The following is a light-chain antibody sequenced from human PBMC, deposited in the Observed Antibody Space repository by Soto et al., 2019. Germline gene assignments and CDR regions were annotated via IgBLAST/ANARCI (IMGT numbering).Light chain of an antibody. CDR1: YRVAGY. Sequence: EIGMTQSPAPLSLSPGERATPSRRACYRVAGYLAWYQQKPGQAPRLLIYDASTRATGIPARFSGSGSGTEFTLTISSLQSEDFAVYYCQQYNNWPPWTFGQGTKVDIK. V-gene: IGKV3-15*01. J-gene: IGKJ1*01. CDR2: DAS. CDR3: QQYNNWPPWT.